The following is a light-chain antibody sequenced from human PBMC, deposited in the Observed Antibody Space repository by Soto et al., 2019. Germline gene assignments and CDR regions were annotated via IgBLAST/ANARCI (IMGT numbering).Light chain of an antibody. J-gene: IGKJ1*01. CDR1: QSVSTR. Sequence: DIQMTQSPSSLSASVGDRVTISCRASQSVSTRLAWYQQKPGKAPKVLIYDASSLAGGVPSRFSGSGSGTEFIPTISSLQPDDFAIYYCQQYSIYWTFGQGTKVEIK. V-gene: IGKV1-5*01. CDR3: QQYSIYWT. CDR2: DAS.